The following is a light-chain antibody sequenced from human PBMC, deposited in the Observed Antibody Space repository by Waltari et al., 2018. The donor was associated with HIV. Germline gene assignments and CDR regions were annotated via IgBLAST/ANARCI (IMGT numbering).Light chain of an antibody. CDR3: QQYGSSPPIT. CDR2: GAS. V-gene: IGKV3-20*01. Sequence: EIVLTQFPGTLSSSPGERATLSCRASQRLSSSYLAWYQQKPGQAPRLLIYGASSRATGIPDRFSGSGSGTDFTLTISRLEPEDFAVYYCQQYGSSPPITFGPGTKVDIK. CDR1: QRLSSSY. J-gene: IGKJ3*01.